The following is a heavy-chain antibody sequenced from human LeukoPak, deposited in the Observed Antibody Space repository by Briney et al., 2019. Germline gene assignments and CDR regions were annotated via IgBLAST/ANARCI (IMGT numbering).Heavy chain of an antibody. CDR2: ISGSGGST. J-gene: IGHJ4*02. CDR1: GFTFSSYA. Sequence: GGSLRLSCAASGFTFSSYAVSWVRQAPGKGLEWVSAISGSGGSTYYADPVKGRFTISRDNSKNTLYLQMNSLRAEDTAVYYCAKAPGQWLPFLWGQGTLVTVSS. D-gene: IGHD6-19*01. CDR3: AKAPGQWLPFL. V-gene: IGHV3-23*01.